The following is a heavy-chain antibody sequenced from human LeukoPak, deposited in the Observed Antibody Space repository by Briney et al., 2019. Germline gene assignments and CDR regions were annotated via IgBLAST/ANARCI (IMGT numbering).Heavy chain of an antibody. V-gene: IGHV3-15*01. CDR3: STVYSYGPTRFDY. CDR2: FKSKTDGGTV. CDR1: GFTFSNAW. J-gene: IGHJ4*02. D-gene: IGHD3-16*01. Sequence: GGSLRLSCAASGFTFSNAWLSRVRQAPGQGLESVARFKSKTDGGTVDYAASVKGRFTISRDDSKNTLYLPMNGLLIEDTAMYYCSTVYSYGPTRFDYWAQGTLVTVSS.